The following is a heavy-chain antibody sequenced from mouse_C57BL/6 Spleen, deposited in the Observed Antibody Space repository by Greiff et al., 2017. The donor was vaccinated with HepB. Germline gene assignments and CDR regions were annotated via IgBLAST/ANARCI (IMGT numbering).Heavy chain of an antibody. CDR1: GFTFSSYA. Sequence: DVKLVESGGGLVKPGGSLKLSCAASGFTFSSYAMSWVRQTPEKRLEWVATISDGGSYTYYPDNVKGRFTISRDNAKNNLYLQMSHLKSEDTAMYYCARYGSSLYYFDYWGQGTTLTVSS. V-gene: IGHV5-4*03. CDR3: ARYGSSLYYFDY. D-gene: IGHD1-1*01. J-gene: IGHJ2*01. CDR2: ISDGGSYT.